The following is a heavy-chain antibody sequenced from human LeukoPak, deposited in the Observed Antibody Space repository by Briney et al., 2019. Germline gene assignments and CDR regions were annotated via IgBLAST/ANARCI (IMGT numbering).Heavy chain of an antibody. CDR2: TDPDVSDT. D-gene: IGHD1-26*01. V-gene: IGHV3-74*01. CDR1: GFTVQSNH. J-gene: IGHJ6*03. CDR3: ARSFGGTYYGLHYYYMDV. Sequence: GGSLRLSCAASGFTVQSNHMSWVRQAPGKGLVWVSQTDPDVSDTRYADSVKGRFTISRDNAKNTLYLQMNSLRAEDTAVYYCARSFGGTYYGLHYYYMDVWGKGTTVTVSS.